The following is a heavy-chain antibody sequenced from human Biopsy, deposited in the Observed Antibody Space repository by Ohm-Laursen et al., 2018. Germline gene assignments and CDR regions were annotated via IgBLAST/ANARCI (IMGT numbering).Heavy chain of an antibody. D-gene: IGHD3-10*01. J-gene: IGHJ5*01. Sequence: GSLRLSCTAAGVTLSGYGMNWVRQAPGKGLEWVSSISASSSYIHYADSVKGRFTVSRDNTKNSLYLQMNSLSAADTAIYYCATELLPPGVGGPWLDSWGQGTPVTVSS. V-gene: IGHV3-21*06. CDR3: ATELLPPGVGGPWLDS. CDR1: GVTLSGYG. CDR2: ISASSSYI.